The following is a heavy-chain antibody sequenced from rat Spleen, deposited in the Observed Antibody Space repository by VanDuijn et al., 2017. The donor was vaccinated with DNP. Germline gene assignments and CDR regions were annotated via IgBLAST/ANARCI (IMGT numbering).Heavy chain of an antibody. CDR2: IGSDGYAP. V-gene: IGHV5-22*01. CDR1: GFTFSDYY. J-gene: IGHJ3*01. Sequence: EVQLVESGGGLVQPGRSLKLSCAASGFTFSDYYMAWVRQAPTRGLEWVAYIGSDGYAPYYGVSVKGRFTISRDNAANTVYLQMNSLRSEDTATYYCRVDWFAYWGQGTLVTVSS. CDR3: RVDWFAY.